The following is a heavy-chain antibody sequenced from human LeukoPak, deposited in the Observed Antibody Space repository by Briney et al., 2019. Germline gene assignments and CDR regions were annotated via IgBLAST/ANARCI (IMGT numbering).Heavy chain of an antibody. CDR3: VRGLGYYDSSGYYF. J-gene: IGHJ4*02. D-gene: IGHD3-22*01. Sequence: SETLSLTCTVSGGSISSYYWSWIRQPPGKGLEWIGYIYYSGSTNYNPSLKSRVTISVDTSKNQFSLKLSSVTAADTAVYYCVRGLGYYDSSGYYFWGQGTLVTVSS. CDR1: GGSISSYY. CDR2: IYYSGST. V-gene: IGHV4-59*01.